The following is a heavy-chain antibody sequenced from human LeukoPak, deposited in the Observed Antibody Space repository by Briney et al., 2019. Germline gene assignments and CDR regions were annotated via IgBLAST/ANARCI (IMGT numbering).Heavy chain of an antibody. D-gene: IGHD3-22*01. CDR1: GFTFATYA. CDR3: AKDDLLYDAAHHFDY. CDR2: ISGGGGRT. Sequence: PGGSLRLSCAASGFTFATYAMSWVRQAPGKGLEWLSAISGGGGRTYYADSVKGRFTISRDNSKNTMYLEMNSLRAEDTAVYYCAKDDLLYDAAHHFDYWGQGTLVTVSS. J-gene: IGHJ4*02. V-gene: IGHV3-23*01.